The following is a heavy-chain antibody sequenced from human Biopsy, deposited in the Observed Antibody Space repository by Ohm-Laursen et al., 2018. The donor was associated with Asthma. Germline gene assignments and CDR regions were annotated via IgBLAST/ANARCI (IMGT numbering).Heavy chain of an antibody. CDR3: ARKAGSCISRTCYSLDF. D-gene: IGHD2-2*01. V-gene: IGHV1-69*13. CDR2: INSGFGTT. J-gene: IGHJ4*02. CDR1: GGTFNTYV. Sequence: SVKVSCKSLGGTFNTYVIGWVRQAPGQGLEWMGGINSGFGTTTYPQKFQDRVTITAVDSTSTVYMELSSLRSEDTAVYYCARKAGSCISRTCYSLDFWGQGTLVTVSS.